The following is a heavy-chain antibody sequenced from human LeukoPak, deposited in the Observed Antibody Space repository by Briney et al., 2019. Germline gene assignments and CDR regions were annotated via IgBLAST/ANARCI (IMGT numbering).Heavy chain of an antibody. D-gene: IGHD2-15*01. Sequence: GAPVKVSCKASGYTFSSYGISWVRQAPGQGLEWMGWISAYNGNTNYAQKLQGRVTMTTDTSTSTAYMELRSLRSDDTAVYYCARDWENCSGGSCYAAYNWFDPWGRGTLVTVSS. J-gene: IGHJ5*02. CDR1: GYTFSSYG. CDR2: ISAYNGNT. V-gene: IGHV1-18*01. CDR3: ARDWENCSGGSCYAAYNWFDP.